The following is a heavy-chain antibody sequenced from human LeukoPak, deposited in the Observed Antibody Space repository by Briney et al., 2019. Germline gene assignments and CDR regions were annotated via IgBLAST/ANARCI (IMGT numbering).Heavy chain of an antibody. Sequence: GGSLRLTCAASGFTFSSYAMSWVRQAPGKGLEWVSGISGSGGSTYYADSVRGRFTISRDNSKNTLFLQMNSLGAEDTAVYYCAKDRSKYNDILIGYYTGYFQHWGQGTLVTVSS. CDR2: ISGSGGST. V-gene: IGHV3-23*01. J-gene: IGHJ1*01. D-gene: IGHD3-9*01. CDR3: AKDRSKYNDILIGYYTGYFQH. CDR1: GFTFSSYA.